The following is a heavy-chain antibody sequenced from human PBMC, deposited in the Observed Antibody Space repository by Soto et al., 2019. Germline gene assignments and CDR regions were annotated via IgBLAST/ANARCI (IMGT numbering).Heavy chain of an antibody. Sequence: QVTLKESGPVLVKPTETLTRPCTVSGFSLRNARRGGSWIGQPQGKALEWLAHIFSNDEKSYSTSLKSRLTISKDTSKSQVVLTMTNMDPVDTATYYCARILSSGWGYYFDYWGQGTLVTVSS. CDR2: IFSNDEK. CDR1: GFSLRNARRG. J-gene: IGHJ4*02. CDR3: ARILSSGWGYYFDY. D-gene: IGHD6-19*01. V-gene: IGHV2-26*01.